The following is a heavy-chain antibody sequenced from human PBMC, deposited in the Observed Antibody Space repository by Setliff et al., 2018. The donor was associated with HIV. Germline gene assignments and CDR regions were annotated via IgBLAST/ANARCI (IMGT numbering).Heavy chain of an antibody. J-gene: IGHJ4*02. CDR2: ISPYNGIT. CDR1: GYSFTSHG. Sequence: ASVKVSCKASGYSFTSHGLHWVRQAPGQGLEWVGWISPYNGITNYAQNLQGRVTIITDTSTSTAYMELRSLRSDDTAVYYCARGGFGRGFDYWGQGTLVTVSS. CDR3: ARGGFGRGFDY. V-gene: IGHV1-18*01. D-gene: IGHD3-10*01.